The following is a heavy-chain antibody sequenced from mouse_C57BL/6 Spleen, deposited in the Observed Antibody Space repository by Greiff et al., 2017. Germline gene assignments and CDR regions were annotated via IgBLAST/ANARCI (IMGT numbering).Heavy chain of an antibody. Sequence: QVQLKQPGAELVRPGSSVKLSCKASGYTFTSYWMDWVKQRPGQGLEWIGNIYPSDSETHYNQKFKDKATLTVDKSSSTAYMQLSSLTSEDSAVYYCARLDGYYVDYWGQGTTLTVSS. D-gene: IGHD2-3*01. J-gene: IGHJ2*01. CDR2: IYPSDSET. CDR1: GYTFTSYW. CDR3: ARLDGYYVDY. V-gene: IGHV1-61*01.